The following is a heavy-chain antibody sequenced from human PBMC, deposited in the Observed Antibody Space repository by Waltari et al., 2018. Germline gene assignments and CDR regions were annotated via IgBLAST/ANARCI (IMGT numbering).Heavy chain of an antibody. CDR1: GGPISSINSY. CDR2: IFYSGGT. Sequence: QLQLHEPGQGLVKPPETLSLTCSVPGGPISSINSYWDCIRQPPGKGLEWIGSIFYSGGTYYNPSLKSRVTISVDTSKNHFSLKLGSVTAADTSLYYCARHSAYAGTGYYYGMDVWGQGTTVTVSS. J-gene: IGHJ6*02. D-gene: IGHD6-13*01. V-gene: IGHV4-39*01. CDR3: ARHSAYAGTGYYYGMDV.